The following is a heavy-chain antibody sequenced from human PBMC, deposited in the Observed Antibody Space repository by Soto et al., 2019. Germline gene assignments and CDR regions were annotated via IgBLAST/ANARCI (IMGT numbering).Heavy chain of an antibody. CDR1: GFTFSTYA. CDR2: ISGSGGST. Sequence: GGSLRLSCVASGFTFSTYAMSWVRQAPGKGLEWVSAISGSGGSTYYADSVKGRFTIFRDNSMKTLFVQMNSLRADDTAIYYCAKDTRPTRTVTTPTNAFDIWGQGTMVTVSS. CDR3: AKDTRPTRTVTTPTNAFDI. D-gene: IGHD4-17*01. V-gene: IGHV3-23*01. J-gene: IGHJ3*02.